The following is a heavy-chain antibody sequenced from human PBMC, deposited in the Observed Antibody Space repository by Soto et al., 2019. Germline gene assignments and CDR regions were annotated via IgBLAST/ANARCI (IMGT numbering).Heavy chain of an antibody. CDR1: GFTFSSYG. V-gene: IGHV3-30*18. CDR3: AKDDYGMDV. Sequence: QVQLVESGGGVVQPGRSLRLSCAAPGFTFSSYGMHWVRQAPGKGLEWVAVISYDGSNKYYADSVKGRFTISRDNSKNTLYLQMNSLRAEDTAVYYCAKDDYGMDVWGQGTTVTVSS. J-gene: IGHJ6*02. CDR2: ISYDGSNK.